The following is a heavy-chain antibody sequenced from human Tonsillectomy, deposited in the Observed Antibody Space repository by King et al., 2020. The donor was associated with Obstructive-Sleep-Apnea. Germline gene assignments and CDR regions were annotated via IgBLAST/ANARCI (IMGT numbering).Heavy chain of an antibody. Sequence: VQLVESGGGLVQPGGSLRLSCAASGFTFSSYAMSWVRQAPRKGLEWVSAISGSGGSKYYADSVKGRVTISRDNSKNTLYLQMNSLRAEDTAVYYCAKDRSVVDWFDPWGQGTLVTVSS. D-gene: IGHD2-15*01. CDR3: AKDRSVVDWFDP. J-gene: IGHJ5*02. CDR1: GFTFSSYA. CDR2: ISGSGGSK. V-gene: IGHV3-23*04.